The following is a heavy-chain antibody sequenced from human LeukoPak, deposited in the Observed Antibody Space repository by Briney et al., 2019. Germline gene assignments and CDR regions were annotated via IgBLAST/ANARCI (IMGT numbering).Heavy chain of an antibody. CDR3: ARLRAAAGPYYFDY. V-gene: IGHV4-4*07. CDR2: IYTSGTT. D-gene: IGHD6-13*01. J-gene: IGHJ4*02. Sequence: SETLSLTCAVSGGSISSFYWSWIRQPAGKGLEWIGRIYTSGTTNYNPSLKSRVTMSVDTSKNQFSLELSSVTAADTAVYYCARLRAAAGPYYFDYWGQGTLATVSS. CDR1: GGSISSFY.